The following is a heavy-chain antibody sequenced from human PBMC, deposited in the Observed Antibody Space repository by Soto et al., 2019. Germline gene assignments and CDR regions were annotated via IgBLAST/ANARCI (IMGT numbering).Heavy chain of an antibody. CDR2: IKSKTDGGIA. Sequence: PGGSLRLSCTASGFTFNYSWMSWVRQAPGKGLEWVGRIKSKTDGGIADYAAPMKVRFTISRDDSKNMLFLQMNGLNTEDSAVYYCTKEAYCSSTDCPRALVIWGPGTMVTVSS. CDR1: GFTFNYSW. D-gene: IGHD2-2*01. J-gene: IGHJ3*02. V-gene: IGHV3-15*01. CDR3: TKEAYCSSTDCPRALVI.